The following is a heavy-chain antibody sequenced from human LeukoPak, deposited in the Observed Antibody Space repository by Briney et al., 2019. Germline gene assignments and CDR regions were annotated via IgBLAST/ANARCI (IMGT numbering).Heavy chain of an antibody. CDR3: ARDRAYSSRSHYYYGMDV. D-gene: IGHD6-13*01. CDR2: ISAYNGNT. V-gene: IGHV1-18*01. J-gene: IGHJ6*02. Sequence: ASVKVSCKASGYTFTSYGISWVRQAPGQGLEWMGWISAYNGNTNYAQKLQGRVTMTTDTSTSTAYMELRSLRSDDTAVYYCARDRAYSSRSHYYYGMDVWGQGTTVTVSS. CDR1: GYTFTSYG.